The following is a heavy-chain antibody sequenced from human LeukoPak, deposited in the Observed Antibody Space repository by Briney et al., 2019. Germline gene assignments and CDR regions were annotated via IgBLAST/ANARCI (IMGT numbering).Heavy chain of an antibody. CDR1: GFTFSNAW. CDR3: TAYCSSTSCSTDAFDI. D-gene: IGHD2-2*01. V-gene: IGHV3-15*01. J-gene: IGHJ3*02. Sequence: GGSLRLSCAASGFTFSNAWMSWVRQAPGKGLEWVGRIKSKTDGGTTDYAAPVKGGFTISRDDSKNTLYLQMNSLKTEDTAVYYCTAYCSSTSCSTDAFDIWGQGTMVTVSS. CDR2: IKSKTDGGTT.